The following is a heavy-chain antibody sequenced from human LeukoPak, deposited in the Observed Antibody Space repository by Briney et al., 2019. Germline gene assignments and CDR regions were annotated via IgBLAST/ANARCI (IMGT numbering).Heavy chain of an antibody. Sequence: ASVKVSCKASGYTFTAYYMHWVRRAPGQGLEWMGWINPNSGGTNYAQKFQGRVTMTRDTSISTAYMELSRLISDDAAVYYCARDCAGDCYSHSQHWGQGTLVAVSS. CDR3: ARDCAGDCYSHSQH. D-gene: IGHD2-21*02. V-gene: IGHV1-2*02. CDR2: INPNSGGT. CDR1: GYTFTAYY. J-gene: IGHJ1*01.